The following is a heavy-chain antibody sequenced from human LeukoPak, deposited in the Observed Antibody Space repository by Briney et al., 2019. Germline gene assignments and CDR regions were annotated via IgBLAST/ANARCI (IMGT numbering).Heavy chain of an antibody. V-gene: IGHV4-59*12. CDR2: IYYSGST. CDR1: GGSISSYY. J-gene: IGHJ4*02. Sequence: SETLSLTCTVSGGSISSYYWSWIRQPPGKGLEWIGYIYYSGSTNYNPSLKSRVTISVDTSTNQFSLKLSSVTAADTAVYYCARGLMWGYYFDYWGQGTLVTVSS. CDR3: ARGLMWGYYFDY. D-gene: IGHD2-21*01.